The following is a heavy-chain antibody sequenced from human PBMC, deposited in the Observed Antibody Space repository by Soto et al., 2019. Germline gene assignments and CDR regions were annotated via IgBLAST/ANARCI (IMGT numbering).Heavy chain of an antibody. V-gene: IGHV3-53*01. CDR2: IYSGGRA. Sequence: LRPSFAASGFTVSSNDMNWVRHSPGRGLEWVSIIYSGGRAYYAYSVKGRFTISRDNSKNTLYLQMNRLRAEDTAVYYCARGMDIVIRGGSNGMDVWGQGTTVTVSS. CDR1: GFTVSSND. J-gene: IGHJ6*02. D-gene: IGHD5-12*01. CDR3: ARGMDIVIRGGSNGMDV.